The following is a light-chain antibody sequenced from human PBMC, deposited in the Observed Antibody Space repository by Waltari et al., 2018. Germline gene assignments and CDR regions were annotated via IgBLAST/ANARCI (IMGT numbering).Light chain of an antibody. CDR3: QQYSATPPT. CDR2: WAS. V-gene: IGKV4-1*01. J-gene: IGKJ1*01. Sequence: DIVMTQSPDSLAVSLGERATINCKSSQSVISSFNNKNSLTWFQQKAGETPKRLIYWASTRDSGVPDRFSGSGSGTDFTLTISGLQAEDVAVYYCQQYSATPPTFGQGTKVEIK. CDR1: QSVISSFNNKNS.